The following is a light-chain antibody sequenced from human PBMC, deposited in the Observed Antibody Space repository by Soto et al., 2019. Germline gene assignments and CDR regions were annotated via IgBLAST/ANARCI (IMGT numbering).Light chain of an antibody. V-gene: IGLV1-47*02. CDR3: ESWDDSLSAQV. CDR1: RSNIGSNY. Sequence: QSVLTQPPSASGTPGQRVTISCSGSRSNIGSNYVYWYQQLSGTAPKLLIYTNSQRPSGVPDRFSGSKSGTSASLAISGLRSEDEADYYCESWDDSLSAQVFGAGTQLTVL. CDR2: TNS. J-gene: IGLJ3*02.